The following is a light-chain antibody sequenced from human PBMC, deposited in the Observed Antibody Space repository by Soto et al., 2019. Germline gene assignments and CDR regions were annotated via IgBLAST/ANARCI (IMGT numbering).Light chain of an antibody. CDR2: GNN. J-gene: IGLJ1*01. CDR1: SSNIGAGYD. CDR3: QSFDSSLSGSKV. Sequence: QAVVTQPPSVSGAPGQRVTISCTGSSSNIGAGYDVHWYQQLPGTAPKLLIYGNNNRPSGVPERFSGSKSGTSASLVITGLQAEDEADYYCQSFDSSLSGSKVFGTGTKLTVL. V-gene: IGLV1-40*01.